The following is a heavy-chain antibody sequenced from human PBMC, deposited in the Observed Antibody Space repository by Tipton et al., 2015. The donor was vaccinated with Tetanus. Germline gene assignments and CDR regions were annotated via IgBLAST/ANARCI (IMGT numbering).Heavy chain of an antibody. Sequence: SLRLSCAASGFSFNTYNMNWVRQTPDKGLEWVSHITSLSSKMDYADSVKGRFTISRDNAKNSLYLQMNSLRDEDTAVYYCVRVGLYDLGDFWGQGTPVTVSS. CDR3: VRVGLYDLGDF. J-gene: IGHJ4*02. CDR2: ITSLSSKM. V-gene: IGHV3-48*02. D-gene: IGHD5/OR15-5a*01. CDR1: GFSFNTYN.